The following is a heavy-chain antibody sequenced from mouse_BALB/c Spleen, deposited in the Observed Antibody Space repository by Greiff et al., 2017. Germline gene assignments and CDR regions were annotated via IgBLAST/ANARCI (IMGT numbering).Heavy chain of an antibody. CDR2: ISSGGGST. D-gene: IGHD2-14*01. J-gene: IGHJ4*01. CDR3: ARHDYYRYDGHYYAMDY. CDR1: GFAFSSYD. Sequence: EVKLMESGGGLVKPGGSLKLSCAASGFAFSSYDMSWVRQTPEKRLEWVAYISSGGGSTYYPDTVKGRFTISRDNAKNTLYLQMSSLKSEDTAMYYCARHDYYRYDGHYYAMDYWGQGTSVTVSS. V-gene: IGHV5-12-1*01.